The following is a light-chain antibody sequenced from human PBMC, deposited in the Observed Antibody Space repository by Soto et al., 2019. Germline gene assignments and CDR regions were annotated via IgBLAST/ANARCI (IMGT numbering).Light chain of an antibody. CDR1: SSNIGSNT. V-gene: IGLV1-44*01. CDR3: AAWDDSLNGPV. J-gene: IGLJ2*01. Sequence: QPVLTQPPSASGTPGQRVTISCSGSSSNIGSNTVNWYQQLPGTAPKLLIYSNHQRPPGVPDRFSASKSGTSASLAISGLQSEDEGDYDCAAWDDSLNGPVFGGGTKVTVL. CDR2: SNH.